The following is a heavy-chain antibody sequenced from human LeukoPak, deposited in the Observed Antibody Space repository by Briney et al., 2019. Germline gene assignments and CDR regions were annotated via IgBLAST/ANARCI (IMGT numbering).Heavy chain of an antibody. Sequence: SETLSLTCAVYGGSFSGYYWSRIRQPPGKGLEWIGEINHSGSTNYNPSLKSRVTISVDTSKNQFSLKLSSVTAADTAVYYCARARGYSYGYIVAPSGGRNFDYWGQGTLVTVSS. CDR2: INHSGST. CDR1: GGSFSGYY. V-gene: IGHV4-34*01. D-gene: IGHD5-18*01. CDR3: ARARGYSYGYIVAPSGGRNFDY. J-gene: IGHJ4*02.